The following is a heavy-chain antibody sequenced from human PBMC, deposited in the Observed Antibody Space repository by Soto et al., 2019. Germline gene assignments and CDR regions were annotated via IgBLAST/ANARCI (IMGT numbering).Heavy chain of an antibody. Sequence: ASVKVSCKASGYTFTNYDINWVRQATGQGPEWMGWMNPDSGDTGYVPNFQGRVSMTRSTSISTAYMELSDLRSEDTAVYYCERRSGGTGVQFDFWGQGTQVTVSS. D-gene: IGHD7-27*01. V-gene: IGHV1-8*01. CDR2: MNPDSGDT. CDR1: GYTFTNYD. J-gene: IGHJ4*02. CDR3: ERRSGGTGVQFDF.